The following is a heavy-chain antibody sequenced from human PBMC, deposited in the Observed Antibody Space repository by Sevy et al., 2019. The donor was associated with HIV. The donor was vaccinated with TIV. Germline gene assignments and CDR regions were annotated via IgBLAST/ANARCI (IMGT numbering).Heavy chain of an antibody. Sequence: GGSLRLSCAASGFTFSSYAMHWVRQAPGKGLEWVAVISYDGCNKYYADSVKGRFTISRDNSKNTLYLQMNSLRAEDRAGYYCARDLPIVVVVAATTHYYCYGMDVWGQGTTVTVSS. CDR1: GFTFSSYA. CDR2: ISYDGCNK. V-gene: IGHV3-30-3*01. J-gene: IGHJ6*02. D-gene: IGHD2-15*01. CDR3: ARDLPIVVVVAATTHYYCYGMDV.